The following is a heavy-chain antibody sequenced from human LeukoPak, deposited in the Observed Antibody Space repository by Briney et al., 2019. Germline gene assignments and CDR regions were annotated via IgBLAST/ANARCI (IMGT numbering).Heavy chain of an antibody. V-gene: IGHV4-30-4*01. Sequence: SETLSLTCTVSGGSIRSGDYYWSWIRQPPGKGLEWIGYIYYSGSTYYNPSLKSRVTISVDTSKNQFSLKLSSVTAADTAVSYCASPITMVRDDAFDIWGQGRMVTVSS. CDR3: ASPITMVRDDAFDI. CDR1: GGSIRSGDYY. J-gene: IGHJ3*02. CDR2: IYYSGST. D-gene: IGHD3-10*01.